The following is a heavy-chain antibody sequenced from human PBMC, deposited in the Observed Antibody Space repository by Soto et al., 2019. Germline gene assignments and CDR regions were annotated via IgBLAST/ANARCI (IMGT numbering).Heavy chain of an antibody. Sequence: SETLSLTCTVSGGSISSSSYYRGWIRQPPGKGLEWIGSIYYSESTYYNPSLKSRVTISVDTSKNQFSLKLSSVTAADTAVYYCARQGSIAAAGGYYYGMDVWGQGTTVTVSS. CDR3: ARQGSIAAAGGYYYGMDV. V-gene: IGHV4-39*01. J-gene: IGHJ6*02. CDR2: IYYSEST. D-gene: IGHD6-13*01. CDR1: GGSISSSSYY.